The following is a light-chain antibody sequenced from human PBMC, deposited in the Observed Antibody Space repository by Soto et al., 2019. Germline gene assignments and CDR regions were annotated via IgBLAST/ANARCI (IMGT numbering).Light chain of an antibody. CDR1: QGISTY. Sequence: DIQLTQSPSFLSASVGDRVTITCRASQGISTYLAWYLQRPGKAPKLLIYVASTLQSGVPSRFSGSGSGTEFTLTLSSLQPEDFGTYYCQQLNSDWYAFGQGTKLEIK. CDR3: QQLNSDWYA. J-gene: IGKJ2*01. CDR2: VAS. V-gene: IGKV1-9*01.